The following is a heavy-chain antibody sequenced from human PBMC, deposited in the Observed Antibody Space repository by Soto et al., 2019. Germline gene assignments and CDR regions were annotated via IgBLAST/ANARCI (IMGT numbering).Heavy chain of an antibody. J-gene: IGHJ4*02. CDR2: ISAYNGNT. D-gene: IGHD3-9*01. Sequence: QVQLVQSGAEVKKPGASVKVSCKASGYTFTSYGISWVRQAPGQGLEWMGWISAYNGNTNYAQKLQGRVTMTRDTSTSTACMELRSTSSDELAVYYCASDPGFRSDCWGQGNLVSHSS. CDR1: GYTFTSYG. CDR3: ASDPGFRSDC. V-gene: IGHV1-18*03.